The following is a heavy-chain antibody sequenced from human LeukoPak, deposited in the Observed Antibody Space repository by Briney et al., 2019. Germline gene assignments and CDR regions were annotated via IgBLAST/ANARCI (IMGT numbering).Heavy chain of an antibody. V-gene: IGHV3-21*01. CDR1: GFTFSSYS. CDR3: ARDGLAAATLHWCFDL. J-gene: IGHJ2*01. D-gene: IGHD2-15*01. Sequence: GGSLRLSCAASGFTFSSYSMNWVRQAPGKGLEWVSSISSSSSYIYYADSVKGRFTISRDNARNSLYLQMNSLSAEDTAVYYCARDGLAAATLHWCFDLWGRGTLVTVSS. CDR2: ISSSSSYI.